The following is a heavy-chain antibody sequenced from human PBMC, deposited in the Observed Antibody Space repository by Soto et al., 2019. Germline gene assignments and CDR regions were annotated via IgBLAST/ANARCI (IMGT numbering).Heavy chain of an antibody. CDR1: GYIFTTFG. J-gene: IGHJ4*02. V-gene: IGHV1-18*01. CDR2: ISAYNGNR. Sequence: QVQLVQSGAEVRKPGASVKVSCKASGYIFTTFGIGWVRQAPGQGLEWMGWISAYNGNRNFAQNVRDRVTMTTDTSTNTAHMELRSLRSDDTAVYYCARDGGTGLDYWGQGPLVTVSS. CDR3: ARDGGTGLDY. D-gene: IGHD1-1*01.